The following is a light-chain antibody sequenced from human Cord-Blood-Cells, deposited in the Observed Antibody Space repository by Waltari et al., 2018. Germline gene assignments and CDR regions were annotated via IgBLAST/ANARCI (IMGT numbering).Light chain of an antibody. CDR3: QSYDSSNHVV. CDR1: SGSIASNY. CDR2: ADN. J-gene: IGLJ2*01. V-gene: IGLV6-57*02. Sequence: NFMLTQPHPVSESTGKTVTISCTGSSGSIASNYVQWYKQRPGSAPTTVIYADNQRHSGVPDRFSGSIDTSSNSASLTISGLKTEDEADYYCQSYDSSNHVVFGGGTKLTVL.